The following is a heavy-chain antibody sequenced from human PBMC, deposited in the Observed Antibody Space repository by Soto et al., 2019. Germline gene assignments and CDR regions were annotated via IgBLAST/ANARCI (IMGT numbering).Heavy chain of an antibody. Sequence: PSETLSLTCTVSGGSISSYYWSWIRQPPGKGLEWIGYIYYSGSTNYNPSLKSRVTISVDTSKNQFSLKLSSVTAADTAVYYCARRYGALSDYCGQGTLVTVSS. J-gene: IGHJ4*02. D-gene: IGHD4-17*01. CDR3: ARRYGALSDY. CDR2: IYYSGST. CDR1: GGSISSYY. V-gene: IGHV4-59*08.